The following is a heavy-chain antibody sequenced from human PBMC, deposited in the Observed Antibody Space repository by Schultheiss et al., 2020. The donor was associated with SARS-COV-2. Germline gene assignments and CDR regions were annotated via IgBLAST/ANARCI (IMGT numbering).Heavy chain of an antibody. CDR2: ISSGGSAI. V-gene: IGHV3-11*04. CDR1: GFSFSNNY. D-gene: IGHD2-2*02. CDR3: AKSAYTDDAFDI. Sequence: GESLKISCAASGFSFSNNYMGWIRQAPGKGLQWLAYISSGGSAIYYADSVKGRLTISRDKAKNTLYLQMNSLRTEDTAVYYCAKSAYTDDAFDIWGQGTMVTVSS. J-gene: IGHJ3*02.